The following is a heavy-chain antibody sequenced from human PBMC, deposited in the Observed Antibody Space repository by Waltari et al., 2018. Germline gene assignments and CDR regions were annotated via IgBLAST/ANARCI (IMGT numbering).Heavy chain of an antibody. CDR2: ISYDGSNK. CDR3: AREWTTVTTEFDY. CDR1: GFTFRSYA. D-gene: IGHD4-17*01. V-gene: IGHV3-30*01. Sequence: QVQLVESGGGVVQPGRSLRLSCAASGFTFRSYAMHWVRQAPGKGLEWVAVISYDGSNKYYADSVKGRFTISRDNSKNTLYLQMNSLRAEDTAVYYCAREWTTVTTEFDYWGQGTLVTVSS. J-gene: IGHJ4*02.